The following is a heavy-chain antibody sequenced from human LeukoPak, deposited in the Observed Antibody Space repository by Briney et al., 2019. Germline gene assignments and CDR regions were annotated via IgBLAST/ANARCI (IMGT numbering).Heavy chain of an antibody. D-gene: IGHD3-10*01. CDR2: INPNSGGT. Sequence: GASVKVSCKASGYTFTGYYMHWVRQAPGQGLEWMGWINPNSGGTNYAQKFQGRVTMTRDTSISTAYMELSRLRSDDTAVYYCARDLFRYYGSGSYTTLWFDPWGQGTPVTVSS. V-gene: IGHV1-2*02. J-gene: IGHJ5*02. CDR1: GYTFTGYY. CDR3: ARDLFRYYGSGSYTTLWFDP.